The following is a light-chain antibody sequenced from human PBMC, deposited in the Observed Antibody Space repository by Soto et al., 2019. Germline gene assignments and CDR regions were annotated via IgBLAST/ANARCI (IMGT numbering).Light chain of an antibody. CDR2: SND. Sequence: QSVLTQPPSASGTPGQRVTISCSGSSSNIGSSTVNWYQQVPGTAPKLLIYSNDQRPSGVPDRLSGSKSGTSASLAISGLQSEDEADYYCAAWDDSLNGLVVFGGGTKLTVL. CDR3: AAWDDSLNGLVV. CDR1: SSNIGSST. V-gene: IGLV1-44*01. J-gene: IGLJ2*01.